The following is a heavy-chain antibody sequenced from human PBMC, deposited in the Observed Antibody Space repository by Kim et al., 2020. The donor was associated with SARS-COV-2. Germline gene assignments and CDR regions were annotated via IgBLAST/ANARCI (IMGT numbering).Heavy chain of an antibody. CDR2: INYEGRTT. J-gene: IGHJ6*02. CDR1: GFNFRSYW. V-gene: IGHV3-74*01. CDR3: GRGGTVLLSGKYYYYGMDV. Sequence: GGSLRLSCAASGFNFRSYWMHWVRQVPGEGLVWVSRINYEGRTTTYADSVTGRFTVSRDNAKNTLYLQMNSLRPEDTGVYYCGRGGTVLLSGKYYYYGMDVWSQGTTVIVSS. D-gene: IGHD2-8*01.